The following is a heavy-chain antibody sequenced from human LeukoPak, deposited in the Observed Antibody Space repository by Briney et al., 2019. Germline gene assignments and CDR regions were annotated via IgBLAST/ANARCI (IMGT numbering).Heavy chain of an antibody. CDR2: IYYSGST. Sequence: PSETLSLTCNVSGGSISSSSYYWGWIRQPPGKGLEWIGSIYYSGSTYYNPSLKSRVTISVDTSKNQFSLKLSSVTAADTAVYYCARHVENSYGSYYFDYWGQGTLVTVSS. J-gene: IGHJ4*02. D-gene: IGHD5-18*01. CDR1: GGSISSSSYY. V-gene: IGHV4-39*01. CDR3: ARHVENSYGSYYFDY.